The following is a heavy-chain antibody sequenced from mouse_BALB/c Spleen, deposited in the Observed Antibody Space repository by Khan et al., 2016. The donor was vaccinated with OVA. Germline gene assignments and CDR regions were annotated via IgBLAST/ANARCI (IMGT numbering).Heavy chain of an antibody. D-gene: IGHD2-1*01. J-gene: IGHJ4*01. CDR3: ARIFYGNSYAMDY. Sequence: QVQLKQSGPELVKPGASVKMSCKASGYTFTDYDIRWVKQRTGQGLEWIGEIYPGSGSTYYNEKFKGKATLTADNSSNTAYIKLNSLTSEDSAVDCSARIFYGNSYAMDYWGQGPAVTVSS. CDR1: GYTFTDYD. CDR2: IYPGSGST. V-gene: IGHV1-77*01.